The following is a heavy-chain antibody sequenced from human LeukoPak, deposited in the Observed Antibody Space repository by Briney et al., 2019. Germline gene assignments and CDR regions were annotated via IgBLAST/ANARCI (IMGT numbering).Heavy chain of an antibody. Sequence: GASVKVSCYASGYTFTSYDINWVRQATGQGLEWMGWMNPNSGNTGYVQKFQGRVTMTTDTSTSTAYMELRSLRSDDTATYYCVRDPAPLRGSGNVDWLDPWGQGTLVTVSS. J-gene: IGHJ5*02. CDR1: GYTFTSYD. CDR2: MNPNSGNT. V-gene: IGHV1-8*01. CDR3: VRDPAPLRGSGNVDWLDP. D-gene: IGHD3-10*01.